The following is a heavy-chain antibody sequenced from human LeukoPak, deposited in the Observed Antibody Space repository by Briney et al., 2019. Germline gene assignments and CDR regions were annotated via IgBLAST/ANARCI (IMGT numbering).Heavy chain of an antibody. J-gene: IGHJ4*02. CDR1: GYTFTGYY. D-gene: IGHD3-3*01. V-gene: IGHV1-2*02. CDR2: INPNSGGT. Sequence: ASVKVSCKASGYTFTGYYMHWVRQAPGQGLEWMGWINPNSGGTNYAQKFQGRVTMTRDTSISTAYMELSRLRSDDTAVYYCARVYYDFWSGYPRYFDYWGQGTLVTVSS. CDR3: ARVYYDFWSGYPRYFDY.